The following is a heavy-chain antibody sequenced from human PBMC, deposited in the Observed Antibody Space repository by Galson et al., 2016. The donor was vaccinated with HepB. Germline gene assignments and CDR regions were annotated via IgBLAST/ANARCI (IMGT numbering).Heavy chain of an antibody. CDR2: IYNDGSRT. V-gene: IGHV3-74*01. D-gene: IGHD6-19*01. CDR3: ARPPHTTVADPFDS. CDR1: GFTFSDFW. J-gene: IGHJ4*02. Sequence: SLRLSCAVSGFTFSDFWMHWVRQVPGKGLQWVSAIYNDGSRTAYADSVKGRFTISRDNAKNTVYLQMTSLRVEDTALYYCARPPHTTVADPFDSWGQGTVVTVSS.